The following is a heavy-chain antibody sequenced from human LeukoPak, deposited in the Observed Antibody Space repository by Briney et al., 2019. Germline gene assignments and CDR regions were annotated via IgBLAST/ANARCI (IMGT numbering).Heavy chain of an antibody. CDR1: GYTFTSYY. D-gene: IGHD6-19*01. CDR2: INPNSGGT. CDR3: ARQAGLADHYYFYYMDV. Sequence: ASVKVSCKASGYTFTSYYMHWVRQAPGQGLEWMGWINPNSGGTNYAQKFQGRVTMTRDTSISTAYMELSRLRSDDTAVYYCARQAGLADHYYFYYMDVWGKGTTVTVSS. J-gene: IGHJ6*03. V-gene: IGHV1-2*02.